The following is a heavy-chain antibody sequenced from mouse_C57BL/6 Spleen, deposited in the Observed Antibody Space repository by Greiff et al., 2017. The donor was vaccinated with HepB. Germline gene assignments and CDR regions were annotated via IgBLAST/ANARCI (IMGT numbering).Heavy chain of an antibody. CDR3: ARGDYYGSSPWFAY. J-gene: IGHJ3*01. D-gene: IGHD1-1*01. CDR1: GYSITSGYY. CDR2: IRYDGSN. Sequence: EVKLQESGPGLVKPSQSLSLTCSVTGYSITSGYYWYWIRQFPGNKLEWMGYIRYDGSNNYNPSLKNRITITRDTSKNQFFLKLNSVTTEDTATYYCARGDYYGSSPWFAYWGQGTLVTVSA. V-gene: IGHV3-6*01.